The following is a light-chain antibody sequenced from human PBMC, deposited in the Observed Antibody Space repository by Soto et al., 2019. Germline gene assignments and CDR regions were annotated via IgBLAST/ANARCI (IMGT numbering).Light chain of an antibody. V-gene: IGLV2-14*01. CDR2: EVS. Sequence: VLTQPASVSGSPGQSITISCTGTSSDVGGYNYVSWYQQHPGKAPKLMIYEVSNRPSGVSNCFSGSKSGNTASLTISGLQAEDEADYYCSSYTSSSTQVFGTGTKVTVL. J-gene: IGLJ1*01. CDR1: SSDVGGYNY. CDR3: SSYTSSSTQV.